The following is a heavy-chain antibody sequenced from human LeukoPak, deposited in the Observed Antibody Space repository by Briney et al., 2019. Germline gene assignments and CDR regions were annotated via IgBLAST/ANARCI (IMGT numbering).Heavy chain of an antibody. V-gene: IGHV4-34*01. CDR2: INHSGST. Sequence: PSETLSLICAVYGGSFSGYYWSWIRQPLGKGLEWIGEINHSGSTNYNPSLKSRVTISVDTSKNQFSLKLSSVTAADTAVYYCARRGGEWELPVYYFDYWGQGTLVTVSS. CDR1: GGSFSGYY. J-gene: IGHJ4*02. D-gene: IGHD1-26*01. CDR3: ARRGGEWELPVYYFDY.